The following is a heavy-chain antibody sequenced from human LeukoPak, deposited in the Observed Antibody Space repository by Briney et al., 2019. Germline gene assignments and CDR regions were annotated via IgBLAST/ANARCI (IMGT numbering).Heavy chain of an antibody. V-gene: IGHV3-48*03. J-gene: IGHJ6*03. Sequence: GGSLRLSCAASGFTFSGYEMNWVRQAPGKGLEWVSYISSSGSTIYYADSVKGRFTISRDNAKNSLYLQMNSLRAEDTAVYYCAKAQKVLRFLWYYYYMDVWGKGTTVTVSS. CDR2: ISSSGSTI. D-gene: IGHD3-3*01. CDR1: GFTFSGYE. CDR3: AKAQKVLRFLWYYYYMDV.